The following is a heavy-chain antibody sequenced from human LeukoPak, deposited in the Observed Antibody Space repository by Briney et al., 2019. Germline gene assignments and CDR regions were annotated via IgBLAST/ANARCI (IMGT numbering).Heavy chain of an antibody. CDR2: ISTYNGNT. Sequence: ASVKVSCKASGYTFTTYGITWVRQAPGQGLEWMGWISTYNGNTNYAQNLQGRVTMTTDTSTSTACMVLRSLRSDDTAVYYCARSGYCTATSCYEGWFDPWGQGTLVTVSS. D-gene: IGHD2-2*01. CDR3: ARSGYCTATSCYEGWFDP. CDR1: GYTFTTYG. J-gene: IGHJ5*02. V-gene: IGHV1-18*01.